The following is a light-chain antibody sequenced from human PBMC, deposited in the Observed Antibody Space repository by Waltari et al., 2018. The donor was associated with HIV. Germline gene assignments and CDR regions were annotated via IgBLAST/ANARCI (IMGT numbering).Light chain of an antibody. CDR2: GAS. V-gene: IGKV3-20*01. CDR1: QSLNSDY. CDR3: QQYERPPLT. J-gene: IGKJ4*01. Sequence: DIVLTQSPVTLSLAPGERATLSCRASQSLNSDYLAWYQQKSGQAPRLLISGASNRAGGVPDRFSGSGSARDFTLTISRLEPDDFAVYFCQQYERPPLTFGGGTKVEIK.